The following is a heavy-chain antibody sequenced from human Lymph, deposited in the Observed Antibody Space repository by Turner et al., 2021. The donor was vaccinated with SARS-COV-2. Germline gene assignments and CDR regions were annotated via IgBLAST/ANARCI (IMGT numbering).Heavy chain of an antibody. V-gene: IGHV3-23*01. J-gene: IGHJ4*02. CDR1: GFTFGSYA. D-gene: IGHD3-22*01. CDR3: AKGCRGAMIVVVIPYFDY. CDR2: ISGSGGDT. Sequence: EVQLLESGGGLVQPGGSLRLSCAASGFTFGSYAMSWFRQAPGKGVELVSAISGSGGDTSYADSVKCRFTISRDNSKNTLYLQMNSLRAEDTAVYYCAKGCRGAMIVVVIPYFDYWGQGTLVTVSS.